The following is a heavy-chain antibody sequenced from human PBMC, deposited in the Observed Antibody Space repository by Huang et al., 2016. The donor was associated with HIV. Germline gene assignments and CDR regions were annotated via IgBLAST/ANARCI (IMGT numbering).Heavy chain of an antibody. CDR3: ARRVGSGWYGEIDY. J-gene: IGHJ4*02. V-gene: IGHV1-18*04. D-gene: IGHD6-19*01. Sequence: QVQLLQSGAEVKKPGASVKISCKTSGYNFKTHAVSWVRQTPGQGLEWMGGVSGYNSYTTYSQRLKGRVTMTTDTSTNTVYMELRSLRSDDTAVYYCARRVGSGWYGEIDYWGQGTLVTVSS. CDR1: GYNFKTHA. CDR2: VSGYNSYT.